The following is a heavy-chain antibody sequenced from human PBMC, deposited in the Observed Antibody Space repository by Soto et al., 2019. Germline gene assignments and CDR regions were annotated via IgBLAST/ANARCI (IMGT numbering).Heavy chain of an antibody. D-gene: IGHD3-3*01. CDR3: ARGKEWAPPSNHYYFDY. CDR2: IIPILGTI. Sequence: QVQLVQSGAEVKTPGSSVRVSCKTAGRTFLISAIAWVRQAPGQGLEWMGGIIPILGTIHIAQNFQGSVNFTADRSTSTAYMDLSSLRSEGTATYVCARGKEWAPPSNHYYFDYWGQGSQVIVSS. J-gene: IGHJ4*02. CDR1: GRTFLISA. V-gene: IGHV1-69*06.